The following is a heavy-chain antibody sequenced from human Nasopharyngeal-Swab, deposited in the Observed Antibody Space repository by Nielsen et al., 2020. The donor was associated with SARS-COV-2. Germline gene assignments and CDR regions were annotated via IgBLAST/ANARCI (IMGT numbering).Heavy chain of an antibody. CDR1: GFRDYS. V-gene: IGHV3-21*01. J-gene: IGHJ6*02. D-gene: IGHD2-15*01. CDR2: ISNSSSDI. CDR3: ARGYCSSGSCYAKHYGMDV. Sequence: GESLKISCVDSGFRDYSMNWVRQAPGKGLEWVSSISNSSSDIYYADSVKGRFTISRDSAKNSLYLQMNNLRAEDTAVYYCARGYCSSGSCYAKHYGMDVWGQGTTVTVSS.